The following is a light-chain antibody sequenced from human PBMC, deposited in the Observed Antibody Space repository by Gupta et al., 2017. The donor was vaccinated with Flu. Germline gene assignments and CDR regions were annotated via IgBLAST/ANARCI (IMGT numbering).Light chain of an antibody. Sequence: YDLTHPPSVSASPAPTARITCPGDAFPTQSAYWYHQTAGQAPVLLIYNESGRPSGIPERFSGSNSGTTVTLTISGVQAEDEADYYCQSEESTSNKLVFGGGTKITVL. J-gene: IGLJ2*01. CDR1: AFPTQS. V-gene: IGLV3-25*02. CDR3: QSEESTSNKLV. CDR2: NES.